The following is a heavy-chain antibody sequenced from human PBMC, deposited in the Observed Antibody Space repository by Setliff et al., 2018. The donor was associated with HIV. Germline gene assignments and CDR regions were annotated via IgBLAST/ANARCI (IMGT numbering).Heavy chain of an antibody. J-gene: IGHJ4*02. Sequence: GASVKVSCKASGGTFNNLAISWVRQAPGQGLEWMGEFTPLFGTTNYAQKFQGRVSFTADASTNTAYMELSSLRSEDTAVFYCGRGKHYSSGSPPLYDSWGQGTLVTVSS. CDR3: GRGKHYSSGSPPLYDS. CDR2: FTPLFGTT. V-gene: IGHV1-69*13. CDR1: GGTFNNLA. D-gene: IGHD3-10*01.